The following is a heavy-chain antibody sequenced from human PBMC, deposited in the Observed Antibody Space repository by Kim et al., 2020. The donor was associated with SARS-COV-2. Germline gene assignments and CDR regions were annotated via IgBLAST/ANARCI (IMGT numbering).Heavy chain of an antibody. CDR3: ARHSLRFLEWANWFDP. J-gene: IGHJ5*02. CDR1: GGSISSSSYY. V-gene: IGHV4-39*01. CDR2: IYYSGST. Sequence: LETLSLTCTVSGGSISSSSYYWGWIRQPPGKGLEWIGSIYYSGSTYYNPSLKSRVTISVDTSKNQFSLKLSSVTAADTAVYYCARHSLRFLEWANWFDPWGQGTLVTVSS. D-gene: IGHD3-3*01.